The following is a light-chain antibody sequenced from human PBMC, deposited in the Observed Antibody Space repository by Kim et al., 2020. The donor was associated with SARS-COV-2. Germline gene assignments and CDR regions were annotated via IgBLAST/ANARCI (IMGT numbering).Light chain of an antibody. V-gene: IGKV3-20*01. Sequence: PGDRASRSCRASQSVSSSYLAWYQQIPGQAPRLLIYGAFSSATGIPDRFSGSGSGTDFTLTISRLEPEDVAVYYCQQYDSSPPCTFGQGTKWISN. CDR1: QSVSSSY. CDR3: QQYDSSPPCT. CDR2: GAF. J-gene: IGKJ1*01.